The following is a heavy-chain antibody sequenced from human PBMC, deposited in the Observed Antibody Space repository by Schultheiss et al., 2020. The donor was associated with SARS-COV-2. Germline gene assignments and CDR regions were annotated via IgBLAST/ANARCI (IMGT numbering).Heavy chain of an antibody. CDR3: ARHLNWAAGDWFDP. V-gene: IGHV4-59*08. Sequence: SETLSLTCTVSGGSISSYYWSWIRQPPGKGLEWIGYIYYSGSTYYNPSLKSRVTISVDTSKNQFSLNLSSVTAADTAVYYCARHLNWAAGDWFDPWGQGTLVTVSS. CDR2: IYYSGST. CDR1: GGSISSYY. D-gene: IGHD7-27*01. J-gene: IGHJ5*02.